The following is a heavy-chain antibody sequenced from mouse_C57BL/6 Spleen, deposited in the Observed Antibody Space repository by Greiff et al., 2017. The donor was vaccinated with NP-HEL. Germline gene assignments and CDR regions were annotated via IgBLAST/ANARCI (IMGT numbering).Heavy chain of an antibody. V-gene: IGHV5-17*01. D-gene: IGHD2-14*01. Sequence: DVMLVESGGGLVKPGGSLKLSCAASGFTFSDYGMHWVRQAPEKGLEWVAYISSGSSTIYYADTVKGRFTISRDNAKNTLFLQMTRLRSEDTAMYYCGRTGGTAWFAYWGQGTLVTVSA. CDR2: ISSGSSTI. CDR3: GRTGGTAWFAY. CDR1: GFTFSDYG. J-gene: IGHJ3*01.